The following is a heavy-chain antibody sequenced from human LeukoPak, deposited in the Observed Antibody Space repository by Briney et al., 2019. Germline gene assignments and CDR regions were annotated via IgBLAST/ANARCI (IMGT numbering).Heavy chain of an antibody. CDR3: ATGQAWSDAFEI. Sequence: ASVKVACKVSGYTLTELSMHWVRQAPGKGLEWMGGFDPEDGETIYAQKFRGRVTMTEDTSTDTAYMELSSLRSEDTAVYYCATGQAWSDAFEIWGQGTMVTVSS. CDR1: GYTLTELS. D-gene: IGHD2-15*01. CDR2: FDPEDGET. J-gene: IGHJ3*02. V-gene: IGHV1-24*01.